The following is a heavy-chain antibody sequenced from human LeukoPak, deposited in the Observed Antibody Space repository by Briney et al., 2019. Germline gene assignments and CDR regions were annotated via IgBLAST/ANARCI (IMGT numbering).Heavy chain of an antibody. D-gene: IGHD2-2*01. CDR1: GFTFSDYY. J-gene: IGHJ6*02. Sequence: GGSLRLSCAASGFTFSDYYMSWIRQAPGKGLEWVSYISSSGSTIYYADSVKGRFTISRDNAKNSLYLQMNSLRAEDTAVYYCARANWYCSSTSCYASYYYYGMDVWGQGTTVTVSS. V-gene: IGHV3-11*04. CDR3: ARANWYCSSTSCYASYYYYGMDV. CDR2: ISSSGSTI.